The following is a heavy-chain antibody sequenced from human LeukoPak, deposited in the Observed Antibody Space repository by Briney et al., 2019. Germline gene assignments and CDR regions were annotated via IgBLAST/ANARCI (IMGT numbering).Heavy chain of an antibody. CDR2: IRYDGSNK. J-gene: IGHJ4*02. Sequence: GGSLRLSCAASGFTFSSYGMHWVRQAPGKGLEWVAFIRYDGSNKYYADSVKGRFTISRDNSKNTLYLQMNSLRAEDTAVYYCAKDRGSRGVVIDYWGQGTLVPVSS. V-gene: IGHV3-30*02. CDR3: AKDRGSRGVVIDY. D-gene: IGHD6-13*01. CDR1: GFTFSSYG.